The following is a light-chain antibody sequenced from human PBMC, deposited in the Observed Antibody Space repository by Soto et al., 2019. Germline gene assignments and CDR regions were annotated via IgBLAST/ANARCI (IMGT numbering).Light chain of an antibody. CDR2: GAS. CDR3: QLYVSSRT. J-gene: IGKJ1*01. V-gene: IGKV3-20*01. Sequence: EIVLTQSPGTLSLYPGDRATLSCRASQSLSSSYLAWYQQKPGQAPRLLIYGASSRANGIPDMFSVSGSMTDFTLTMSRLEPEDFAMSYCQLYVSSRTFGQGTKMEIK. CDR1: QSLSSSY.